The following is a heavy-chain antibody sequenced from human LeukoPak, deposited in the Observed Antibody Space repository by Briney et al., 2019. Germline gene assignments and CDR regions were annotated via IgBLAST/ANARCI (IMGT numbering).Heavy chain of an antibody. CDR1: GYTFTSYD. Sequence: ASVKVSCKASGYTFTSYDINCVRQATGQGLEWMGWMNPNSGNTGYAQKFQGRVTITRNTSISTAYMELSSLRSEDTAVYYCARKVPAARRGRWFDPWGQGTLVTVSS. V-gene: IGHV1-8*03. J-gene: IGHJ5*02. CDR2: MNPNSGNT. D-gene: IGHD2-2*01. CDR3: ARKVPAARRGRWFDP.